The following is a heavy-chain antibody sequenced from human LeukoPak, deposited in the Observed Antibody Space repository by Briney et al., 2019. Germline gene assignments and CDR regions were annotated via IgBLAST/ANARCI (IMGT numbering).Heavy chain of an antibody. D-gene: IGHD2-2*01. V-gene: IGHV1-8*01. J-gene: IGHJ6*02. CDR2: MNPNSGNT. CDR3: ARGSGSTSFYYYYGMDV. Sequence: ASVKVSCKASGYTFTSYDINWVRQATGQGLEWMGWMNPNSGNTGYAQKFQGRVTMTRNTSISTAYTELSSLRSEDTAVYYCARGSGSTSFYYYYGMDVWGQGTTVTVSS. CDR1: GYTFTSYD.